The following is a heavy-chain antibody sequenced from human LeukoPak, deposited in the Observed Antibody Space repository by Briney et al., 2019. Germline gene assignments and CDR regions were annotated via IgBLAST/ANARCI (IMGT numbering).Heavy chain of an antibody. CDR3: ARSLGSGSGWYLYFDY. J-gene: IGHJ4*02. D-gene: IGHD6-19*01. V-gene: IGHV4-34*01. CDR2: INHSGGT. Sequence: PSETLSLTCAVYGGSFSGYYWSWIRQPPGKGLEWIGEINHSGGTNYNPSLKSRVTISVDTSKNQFSLKLSSVTAADTAVYYCARSLGSGSGWYLYFDYWGQGTLVTVSS. CDR1: GGSFSGYY.